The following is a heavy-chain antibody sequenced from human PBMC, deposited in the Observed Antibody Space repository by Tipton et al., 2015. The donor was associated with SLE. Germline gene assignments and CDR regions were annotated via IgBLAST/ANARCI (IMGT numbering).Heavy chain of an antibody. CDR1: GFTFSSYE. J-gene: IGHJ6*02. CDR2: ISNSGSKI. D-gene: IGHD2-8*02. V-gene: IGHV3-48*03. Sequence: VQSGGSLRLSCAGSGFTFSSYEMNWVRQAPGKGLEWVSYISNSGSKIYYADSVKGRFTISRDNAKNLLYLQMNRLKTEDTAVYYCARARALCAGDLCYDYGYYGMDVWGQGTTVRVSS. CDR3: ARARALCAGDLCYDYGYYGMDV.